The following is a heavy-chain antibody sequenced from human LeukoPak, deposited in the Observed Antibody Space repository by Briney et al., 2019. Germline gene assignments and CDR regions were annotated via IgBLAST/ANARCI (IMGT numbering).Heavy chain of an antibody. CDR2: IYYSGIT. CDR1: GGSISSSSYY. CDR3: ARQGSGNYLSPVNY. J-gene: IGHJ4*02. V-gene: IGHV4-39*01. Sequence: SETLSLTCTVSGGSISSSSYYWGWIRQPPGKGLEWIGTIYYSGITYHNPSLKSRVTISIDTSKNQFSLKLSSVTAADTAVYYCARQGSGNYLSPVNYWGQGTLVTVSS. D-gene: IGHD1-7*01.